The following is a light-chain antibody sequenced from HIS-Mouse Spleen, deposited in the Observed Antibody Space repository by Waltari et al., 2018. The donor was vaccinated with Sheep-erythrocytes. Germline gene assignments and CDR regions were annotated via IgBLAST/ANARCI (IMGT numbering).Light chain of an antibody. CDR3: CSSAGSYNHV. CDR2: DVS. J-gene: IGLJ1*01. Sequence: QSALTQPRSVSGSPGPSVTISCTGTSSDVCGYNYVSWYQQHPGTAPKLMIYDVSKRPSGVPDRFSGSKSGNTASLTISGLQAEDEADYYGCSSAGSYNHVFATGTKVTVL. V-gene: IGLV2-11*01. CDR1: SSDVCGYNY.